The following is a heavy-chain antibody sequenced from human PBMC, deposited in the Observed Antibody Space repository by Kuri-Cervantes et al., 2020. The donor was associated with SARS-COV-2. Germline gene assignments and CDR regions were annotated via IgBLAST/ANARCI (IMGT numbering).Heavy chain of an antibody. CDR3: ARDLYYDFWSGRRPSYYMDV. D-gene: IGHD3-3*01. V-gene: IGHV3-64*01. CDR2: ISSNGGST. CDR1: GFTFSSYA. Sequence: GESLKISCAASGFTFSSYAMHWVRQAPGKGLEYVSAISSNGGSTYYANSVKGRFTISRDNSKNTLYLQMGSLRAEDMAVYYCARDLYYDFWSGRRPSYYMDVWGKGTTVTASS. J-gene: IGHJ6*03.